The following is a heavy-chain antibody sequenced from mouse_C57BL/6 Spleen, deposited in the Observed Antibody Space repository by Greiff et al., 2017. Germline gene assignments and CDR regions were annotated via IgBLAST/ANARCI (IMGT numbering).Heavy chain of an antibody. Sequence: QVQLQQPGAELVKPGASVKMSCKASGYTFTSYWITWVKQRPGQGLEWIGDIYPGSGSTNYNEKFKSKATLTVDTSSSPAYMQLSSLTSEDSAVYYCARENYYGLATEDYAMDYWGQGTSVTVSS. CDR2: IYPGSGST. J-gene: IGHJ4*01. CDR1: GYTFTSYW. D-gene: IGHD1-1*01. V-gene: IGHV1-55*01. CDR3: ARENYYGLATEDYAMDY.